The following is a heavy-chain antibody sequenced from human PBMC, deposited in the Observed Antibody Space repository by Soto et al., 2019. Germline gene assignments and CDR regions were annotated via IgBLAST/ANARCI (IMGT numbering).Heavy chain of an antibody. CDR3: VREVSAGFGN. CDR2: TYYRSKWYN. V-gene: IGHV6-1*01. D-gene: IGHD6-13*01. J-gene: IGHJ4*02. CDR1: GDSVSSNSAA. Sequence: QVQLQQSGPGLVKPSQTLSLTCAISGDSVSSNSAAWDWIRQSPSRGLEWLGRTYYRSKWYNEYALAVRSRISINPDTARNQVSLQLDSVTPEDTAVYYCVREVSAGFGNWCQGILVAVSS.